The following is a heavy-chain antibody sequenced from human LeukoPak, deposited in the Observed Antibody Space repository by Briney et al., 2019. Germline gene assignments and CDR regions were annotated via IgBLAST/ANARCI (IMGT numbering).Heavy chain of an antibody. CDR3: TRGSRYYSSGSCYGWFDP. CDR2: IYYSGST. V-gene: IGHV4-59*07. Sequence: SDTLSLTCTVSGGTISSYYWSWIRQPPGQGLEWIGYIYYSGSTNYNPSLKSRVTISVDTSKNQFSLKLNSVTAADTAIYYCTRGSRYYSSGSCYGWFDPWGQGTLVTVSS. CDR1: GGTISSYY. J-gene: IGHJ5*02. D-gene: IGHD2-15*01.